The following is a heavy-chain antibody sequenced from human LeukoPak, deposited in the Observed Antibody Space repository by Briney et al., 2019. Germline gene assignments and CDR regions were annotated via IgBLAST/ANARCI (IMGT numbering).Heavy chain of an antibody. Sequence: GGSLRLSCAASGFTFSSYGMHWVRQAPGKGLEWVAFIRYDGSNKYYADSVKGRFTISRDNSKNTLYLQMNSLRAEDTAVYYCAKDSQYQLLWRGSYFDYWGQGTLVTVSS. J-gene: IGHJ4*02. CDR2: IRYDGSNK. V-gene: IGHV3-30*02. D-gene: IGHD2-2*01. CDR3: AKDSQYQLLWRGSYFDY. CDR1: GFTFSSYG.